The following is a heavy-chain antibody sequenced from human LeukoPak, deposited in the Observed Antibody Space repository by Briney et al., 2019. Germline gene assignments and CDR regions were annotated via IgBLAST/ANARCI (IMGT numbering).Heavy chain of an antibody. CDR1: GGSISSYY. CDR3: ARGSVAGTVGY. J-gene: IGHJ4*02. CDR2: IYYSGIT. Sequence: PSETLSLTCTVSGGSISSYYWSWIRQPPGKGLEWIGYIYYSGITNYNPSLKSRVTISVDTSKNQFSLRLSSVTAADTAVYYCARGSVAGTVGYWGQGTLVTVSS. V-gene: IGHV4-59*01. D-gene: IGHD6-19*01.